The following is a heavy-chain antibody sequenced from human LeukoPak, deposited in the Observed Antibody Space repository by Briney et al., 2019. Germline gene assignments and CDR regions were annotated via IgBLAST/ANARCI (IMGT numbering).Heavy chain of an antibody. CDR2: TSAGGDIT. J-gene: IGHJ4*02. CDR3: ARDQYDTWSRRGNFDS. CDR1: GFTFSDHA. V-gene: IGHV3-23*01. D-gene: IGHD3-3*01. Sequence: PGGSLRLSCAASGFTFSDHAMTLVRQTLAKGLESVSSTSAGGDITHYAESVKGRFTISRDNSKSTLYLQMNSLRAEDTAVFYCARDQYDTWSRRGNFDSWGQGTLVIVSS.